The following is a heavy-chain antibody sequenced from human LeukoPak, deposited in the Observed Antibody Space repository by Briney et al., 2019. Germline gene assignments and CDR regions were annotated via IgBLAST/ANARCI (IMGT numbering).Heavy chain of an antibody. CDR1: GGSFSGYY. J-gene: IGHJ4*02. CDR3: ARARTLSYFDY. V-gene: IGHV4-59*01. D-gene: IGHD5/OR15-5a*01. CDR2: IYYSGST. Sequence: SSETLSLTCAVYGGSFSGYYWSWIRQPPGKGLEWIGYIYYSGSTNYNPSLKSRVTISVDTSKNQFSLKLSSVTAADTAVYYCARARTLSYFDYWGQGTLVTVSS.